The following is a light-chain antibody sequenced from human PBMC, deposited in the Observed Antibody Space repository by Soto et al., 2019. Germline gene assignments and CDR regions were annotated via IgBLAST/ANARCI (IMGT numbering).Light chain of an antibody. Sequence: QSALTQPASVSGSPGQSITISCTGTSSDVGSYNLVSWYQQHPGKAPKLMIYEANKRPSGVSNRFSGSKSGNTASLTISGLQAEDEADYYCCSYAGSSTFYVFGTGTKLTVL. V-gene: IGLV2-23*01. J-gene: IGLJ1*01. CDR3: CSYAGSSTFYV. CDR1: SSDVGSYNL. CDR2: EAN.